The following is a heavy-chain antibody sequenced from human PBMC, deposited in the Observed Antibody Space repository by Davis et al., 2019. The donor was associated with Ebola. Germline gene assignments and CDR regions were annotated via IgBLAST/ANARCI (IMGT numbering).Heavy chain of an antibody. CDR3: AREGVSYYGMDV. CDR1: GFTFSSYG. J-gene: IGHJ6*02. Sequence: GESLKIPCAASGFTFSSYGMHWVRQAPGKGLEWVAVIWYDGSNKYYADSVKGRFTISRDNSKNTLYLQMNSLRAEDTAVYYCAREGVSYYGMDVWGQGTTVTVSS. D-gene: IGHD3-10*01. V-gene: IGHV3-33*01. CDR2: IWYDGSNK.